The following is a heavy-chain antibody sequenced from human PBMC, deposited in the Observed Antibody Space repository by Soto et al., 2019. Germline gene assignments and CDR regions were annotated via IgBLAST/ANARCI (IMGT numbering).Heavy chain of an antibody. CDR1: GFTFSNYS. CDR3: AKDGPDDSSGYFSFEY. CDR2: IKQDGSEK. D-gene: IGHD3-22*01. J-gene: IGHJ4*02. Sequence: GGSLRLSCAASGFTFSNYSMNWFRQAPGKGQEWVANIKQDGSEKNYVDSVKGRFTISRDNAKNSLYLQINSLSADDTAVFYCAKDGPDDSSGYFSFEYWGQGT. V-gene: IGHV3-7*03.